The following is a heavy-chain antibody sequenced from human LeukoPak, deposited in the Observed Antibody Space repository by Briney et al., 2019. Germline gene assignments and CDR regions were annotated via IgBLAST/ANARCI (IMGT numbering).Heavy chain of an antibody. V-gene: IGHV3-21*01. CDR2: ISSSSSYI. CDR1: GFTFSSYS. Sequence: GGSLRLSCAASGFTFSSYSMNWVRQAPGKGLEWVSSISSSSSYIYYGDSVKGRFTISRDNAKNSLYLQMNSLSAEDTAVYYCARDPIAGAFDIWGQGTMVTVSS. D-gene: IGHD2-21*01. J-gene: IGHJ3*02. CDR3: ARDPIAGAFDI.